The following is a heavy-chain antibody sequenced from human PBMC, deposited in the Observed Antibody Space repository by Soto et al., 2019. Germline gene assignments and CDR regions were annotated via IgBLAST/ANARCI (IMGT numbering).Heavy chain of an antibody. J-gene: IGHJ4*02. D-gene: IGHD6-13*01. CDR1: GFTVSSNY. V-gene: IGHV3-66*01. CDR3: AREGPLGYRSSYYFDY. CDR2: IYSGGST. Sequence: EVQLVESGGGLVQPGGSLRLSCAASGFTVSSNYMSWVRQAPGKGLEWVSVIYSGGSTYYADSVKGRFTISRDNSKNTLYLQMNSLRAEDTAVYYCAREGPLGYRSSYYFDYWGQGTLVTVSS.